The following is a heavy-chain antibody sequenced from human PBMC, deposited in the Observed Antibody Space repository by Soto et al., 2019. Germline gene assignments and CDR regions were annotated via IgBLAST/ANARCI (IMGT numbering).Heavy chain of an antibody. J-gene: IGHJ6*02. Sequence: QVQLVQSGAEVKKPGASVKVSCKASGYTFTSYYMHWVRQAPGQGLEWMGIINPSGGSTSYAQKFQSRVTMTRDTSTSTVYMELSSLRSEDTAVYCCARSGGSCPSMDVWGQGTTVTVSS. CDR1: GYTFTSYY. V-gene: IGHV1-46*03. D-gene: IGHD2-15*01. CDR2: INPSGGST. CDR3: ARSGGSCPSMDV.